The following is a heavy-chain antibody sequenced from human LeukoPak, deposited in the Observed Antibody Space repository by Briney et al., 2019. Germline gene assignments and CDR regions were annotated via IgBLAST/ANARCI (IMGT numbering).Heavy chain of an antibody. J-gene: IGHJ4*02. D-gene: IGHD3-22*01. CDR1: GFTFSSYS. CDR2: ISSSSSYI. Sequence: GGSLRLSCAASGFTFSSYSMNWVRQAPGKGLEWVSSISSSSSYIYYADSVKGRFTISRDNAKNSLYLQMNSLRAEDTAVYYCARESSHYYDSSGFLPSDYWGQGTLVTVSS. CDR3: ARESSHYYDSSGFLPSDY. V-gene: IGHV3-21*01.